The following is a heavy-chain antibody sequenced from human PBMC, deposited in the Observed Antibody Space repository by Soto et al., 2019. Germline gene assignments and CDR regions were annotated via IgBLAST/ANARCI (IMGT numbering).Heavy chain of an antibody. J-gene: IGHJ3*01. V-gene: IGHV3-48*03. Sequence: EVQLVESGGGLVQPGGSLRLSCAASGFTFYTYEMNWVRQAPGKGLEWVSYISSSGSTTYYADSVKGRFTISRDNAKNPLYLQMNSLRAEDTAIYYCATRSGGGGAFDFWGQGTMVTVSS. D-gene: IGHD3-10*01. CDR1: GFTFYTYE. CDR3: ATRSGGGGAFDF. CDR2: ISSSGSTT.